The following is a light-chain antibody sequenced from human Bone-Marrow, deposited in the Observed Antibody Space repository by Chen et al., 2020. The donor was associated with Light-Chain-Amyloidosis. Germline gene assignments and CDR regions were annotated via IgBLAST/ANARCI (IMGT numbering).Light chain of an antibody. J-gene: IGLJ2*01. V-gene: IGLV3-25*03. CDR1: DLPTKY. CDR3: HSAYSSGTYEVI. CDR2: RDT. Sequence: SYELTQPPSVSVSPGQTARITCSGDDLPTKYAYWYQQKPGQAPVLVIHRDTERPSGISERFSGSSSGTTASLTILRVPAEDEADYHCHSAYSSGTYEVIFGGGTKLTVL.